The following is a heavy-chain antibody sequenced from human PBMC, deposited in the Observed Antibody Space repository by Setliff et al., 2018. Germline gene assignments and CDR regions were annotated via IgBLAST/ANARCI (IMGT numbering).Heavy chain of an antibody. CDR3: ARGGNDYKWGAFDI. V-gene: IGHV4-59*01. D-gene: IGHD4-4*01. CDR2: IYYSGST. J-gene: IGHJ3*02. Sequence: ETLSLTCTVSGGSISSYYWSWIRQPPGKGLEWIGYIYYSGSTNYNPSLKSRVTISVDTSKNQFSLKLSSVAAADTAVYYCARGGNDYKWGAFDIWGQGTMVTVSS. CDR1: GGSISSYY.